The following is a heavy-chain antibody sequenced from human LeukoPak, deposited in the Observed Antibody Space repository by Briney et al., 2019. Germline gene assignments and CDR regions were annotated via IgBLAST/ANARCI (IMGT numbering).Heavy chain of an antibody. Sequence: GGSLRLSCAASGFIFDDYGMHWVRQAPGKGLEWVAVIWYDENYKYYADSVKGRFTISRDNSKNTLYLQMNSLRAEDTAVYYCARDLDTYGSGSYWLEWGQGTLVTVSS. J-gene: IGHJ4*02. CDR2: IWYDENYK. CDR1: GFIFDDYG. CDR3: ARDLDTYGSGSYWLE. D-gene: IGHD3-10*01. V-gene: IGHV3-33*08.